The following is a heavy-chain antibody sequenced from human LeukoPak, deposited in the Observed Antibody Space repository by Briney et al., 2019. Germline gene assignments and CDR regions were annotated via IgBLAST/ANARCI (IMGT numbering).Heavy chain of an antibody. D-gene: IGHD3-10*01. Sequence: PGGSLRLSCAASGFTFSSYSMNWVRQAPGKGLEWVSSISSSSYIYYADSVKGRFTISRDNAKNSPYLQMNSLRAEDTAVYYCARYYYGSGNFYYYYGMDVWGQGTTVTVSS. CDR1: GFTFSSYS. CDR2: ISSSSYI. V-gene: IGHV3-21*01. CDR3: ARYYYGSGNFYYYYGMDV. J-gene: IGHJ6*02.